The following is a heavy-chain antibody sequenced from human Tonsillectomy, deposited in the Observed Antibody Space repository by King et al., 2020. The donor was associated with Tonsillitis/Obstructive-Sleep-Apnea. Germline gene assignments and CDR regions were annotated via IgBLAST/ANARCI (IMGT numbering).Heavy chain of an antibody. Sequence: QLVQSGAEVKEPGASVKVSCKASGYSFTTYGISWVRQAPGQWLEWMGWISTYNGNTNFAQKVQGRVTMTTDTSTSTAYMELRSLRSDDTAVYYCARGTYFDYWGQGTLVTVSS. CDR2: ISTYNGNT. CDR3: ARGTYFDY. V-gene: IGHV1-18*01. J-gene: IGHJ4*02. CDR1: GYSFTTYG.